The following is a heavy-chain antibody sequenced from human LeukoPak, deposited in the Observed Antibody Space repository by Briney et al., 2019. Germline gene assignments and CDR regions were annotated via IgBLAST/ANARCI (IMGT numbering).Heavy chain of an antibody. CDR1: GGSISSYY. V-gene: IGHV4-4*07. CDR2: IHTSGST. Sequence: PSETLSLTCTVSGGSISSYYWSWIRQPAGKGLEWIGRIHTSGSTNYNPSLKSRVTMSVDTSKNQFSLKLSSVTAADTAVYYCARPDSGTYVARAFDIWGQGTLVSVSS. J-gene: IGHJ3*02. CDR3: ARPDSGTYVARAFDI. D-gene: IGHD1-26*01.